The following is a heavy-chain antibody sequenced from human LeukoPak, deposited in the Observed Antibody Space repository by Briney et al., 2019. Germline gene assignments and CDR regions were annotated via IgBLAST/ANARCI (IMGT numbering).Heavy chain of an antibody. CDR2: ISSSGSTI. V-gene: IGHV3-11*01. CDR3: ARDLDYDRIYYFDY. Sequence: GGSLRLSCAASGFTFSDHYMSWIRQAPGKGLEWVSYISSSGSTIYYADSVKGRFTISRDNAKNSLYLQMNSLRAEDTAVYYCARDLDYDRIYYFDYWGQGTLVTVSS. J-gene: IGHJ4*02. CDR1: GFTFSDHY. D-gene: IGHD3-22*01.